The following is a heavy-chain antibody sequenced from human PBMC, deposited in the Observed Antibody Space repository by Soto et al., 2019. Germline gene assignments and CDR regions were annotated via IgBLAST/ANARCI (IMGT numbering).Heavy chain of an antibody. CDR2: ISSSSSTI. CDR3: ATAPMDYGDYVFGMDV. J-gene: IGHJ6*02. CDR1: GFTFSSYS. D-gene: IGHD4-17*01. V-gene: IGHV3-48*02. Sequence: GGSLRLSCAASGFTFSSYSMNWVRQAPGKGLEWVSYISSSSSTIYYADSVKGRFTISRGNAKNSLYLQMNSLRDEDTAVYYCATAPMDYGDYVFGMDVWGQGTTVTVSS.